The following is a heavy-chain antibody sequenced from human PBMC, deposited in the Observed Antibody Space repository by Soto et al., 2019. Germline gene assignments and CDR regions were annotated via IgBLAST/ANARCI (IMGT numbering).Heavy chain of an antibody. CDR3: ARIYSGSRLDY. CDR1: GYTFNSYN. J-gene: IGHJ4*02. D-gene: IGHD1-26*01. V-gene: IGHV1-46*02. Sequence: ASVKVSCKASGYTFNSYNMQWVRQAPGQGLEWMGVINPSSGSTNYAQKFKGRVIMTRDTSTNTVYMELSTLRSDDTAVYYCARIYSGSRLDYWGQGTLVTVSS. CDR2: INPSSGST.